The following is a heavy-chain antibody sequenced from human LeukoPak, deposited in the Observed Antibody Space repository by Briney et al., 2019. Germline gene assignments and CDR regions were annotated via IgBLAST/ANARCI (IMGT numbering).Heavy chain of an antibody. J-gene: IGHJ5*02. Sequence: SETLSLTCAVYGGSFSGYYWSWIRQPPGKGLEWIGEINHSGSTNYNPSLKGRVTISVDTSKNQFSLKLSSVTAADTAVYYCSVLGYCSSTSCYGWFDPWGQGTLVTVSS. D-gene: IGHD2-2*01. CDR2: INHSGST. CDR3: SVLGYCSSTSCYGWFDP. V-gene: IGHV4-34*01. CDR1: GGSFSGYY.